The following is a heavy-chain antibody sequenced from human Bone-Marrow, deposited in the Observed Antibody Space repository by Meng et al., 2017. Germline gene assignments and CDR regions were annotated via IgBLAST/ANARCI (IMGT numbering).Heavy chain of an antibody. Sequence: GESLKISCGASEFTFSTYWMTWVRQAPGKGLEWVANINQDGSEKYYVDSVKGRFTISRDNAKNSLYLQMNSLRADDTAVFYCARVWSKIAATYNWFDPWGQGTLVTVSS. J-gene: IGHJ5*02. V-gene: IGHV3-7*01. D-gene: IGHD6-13*01. CDR3: ARVWSKIAATYNWFDP. CDR1: EFTFSTYW. CDR2: INQDGSEK.